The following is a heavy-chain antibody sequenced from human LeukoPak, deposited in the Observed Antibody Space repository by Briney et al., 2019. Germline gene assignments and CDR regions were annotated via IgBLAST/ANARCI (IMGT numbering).Heavy chain of an antibody. CDR3: ARGDYDSSGYYYY. V-gene: IGHV4-31*03. CDR2: IYYSGST. Sequence: SETLSLTCTVSGGSISSGGYYWSWIRQHPGKGLEWIGYIYYSGSTYYNPSLKSRVTIPVDASKNQFSLKLSSVTAADTAVYYCARGDYDSSGYYYYWGQGTLVTVSS. D-gene: IGHD3-22*01. CDR1: GGSISSGGYY. J-gene: IGHJ4*02.